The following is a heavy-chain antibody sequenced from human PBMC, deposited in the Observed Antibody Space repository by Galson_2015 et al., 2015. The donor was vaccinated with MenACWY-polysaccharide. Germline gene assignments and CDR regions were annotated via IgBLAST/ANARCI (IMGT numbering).Heavy chain of an antibody. CDR1: GFTFSSYS. V-gene: IGHV3-23*01. CDR2: ITGSGSDT. Sequence: SLRLSCAASGFTFSSYSMNWVRQAPGKGLEWVSAITGSGSDTYYTDSVRGRFTISRDNARNTLYLQMNSLRAKDTAVYYCTKDHGGSDCSNDIWGQGTLVTVSS. J-gene: IGHJ1*01. CDR3: TKDHGGSDCSNDI. D-gene: IGHD2-21*02.